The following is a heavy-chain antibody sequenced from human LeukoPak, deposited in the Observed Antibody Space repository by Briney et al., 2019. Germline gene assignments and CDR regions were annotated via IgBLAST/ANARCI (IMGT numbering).Heavy chain of an antibody. J-gene: IGHJ4*02. CDR1: GGSISSSNW. D-gene: IGHD2-2*03. CDR3: ARDRGYCSSTSCYAGGADFDY. V-gene: IGHV4-4*02. Sequence: SETLSLTCAVSGGSISSSNWWSWVRQPPGKGREGIGEIFHSGSTNYNPSLKRRVNIPVDKSKNQFSLNLSSVPAAETAVYYCARDRGYCSSTSCYAGGADFDYWGQGTLVTVSS. CDR2: IFHSGST.